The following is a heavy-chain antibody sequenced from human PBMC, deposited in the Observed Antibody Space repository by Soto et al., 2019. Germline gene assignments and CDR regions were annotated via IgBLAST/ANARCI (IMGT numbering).Heavy chain of an antibody. CDR3: ARDLPRIAAAGYYYYYGMDV. CDR1: GGSISSYY. D-gene: IGHD6-13*01. CDR2: IYYSGST. J-gene: IGHJ6*02. Sequence: PSETLSLTCTVSGGSISSYYWSWIRQPPGKGLEWIGYIYYSGSTNYNPSLKSRVTISVDTSKNQFSLKLSSVTAADTAVYYCARDLPRIAAAGYYYYYGMDVWGQGTTVTAP. V-gene: IGHV4-59*01.